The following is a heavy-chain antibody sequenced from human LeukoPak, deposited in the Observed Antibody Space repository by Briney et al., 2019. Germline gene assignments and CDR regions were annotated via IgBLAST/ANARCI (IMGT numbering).Heavy chain of an antibody. CDR1: GFTFSSYV. Sequence: GGSLTLSCSASGFTFSSYVMHWVRQAPGKGLEYVSAISSNGGRTYYADSVKDRFIISRDNSKNTLYLQMRSLRPEDTAVYYCVTDWGVITNDAFDIWGQGTMVTVSS. J-gene: IGHJ3*02. CDR2: ISSNGGRT. CDR3: VTDWGVITNDAFDI. D-gene: IGHD3-10*01. V-gene: IGHV3-64D*09.